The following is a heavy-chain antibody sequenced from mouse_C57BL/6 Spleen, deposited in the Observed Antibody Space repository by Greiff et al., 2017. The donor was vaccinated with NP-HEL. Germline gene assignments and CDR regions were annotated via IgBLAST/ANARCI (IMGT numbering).Heavy chain of an antibody. CDR1: GYTFTDYE. Sequence: VQLQQSGAELVKPGASVTLSCKASGYTFTDYEMHWVKQTPGQGLEWIGAIDPETGGTDYNQKFKGKATLTADKSSSTAYMELRSLTSEDSAVYYCSRYGYYYDYFDYWGQGTTLTVSS. J-gene: IGHJ2*01. CDR2: IDPETGGT. D-gene: IGHD2-3*01. CDR3: SRYGYYYDYFDY. V-gene: IGHV1-15*01.